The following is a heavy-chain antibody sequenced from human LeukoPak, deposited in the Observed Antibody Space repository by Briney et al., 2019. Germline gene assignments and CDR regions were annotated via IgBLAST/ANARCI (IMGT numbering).Heavy chain of an antibody. D-gene: IGHD6-19*01. CDR2: MNPNSGNT. V-gene: IGHV1-8*01. CDR3: ARVSRAVAKLVDY. J-gene: IGHJ4*02. CDR1: GYTFTSYD. Sequence: ASVKVSCKASGYTFTSYDINWVRQATGQGLEWMGWMNPNSGNTGYAQKFHGRVTMTRNTSISTAYMELSSLRSEDTAVYYCARVSRAVAKLVDYWGQGTLVTVSS.